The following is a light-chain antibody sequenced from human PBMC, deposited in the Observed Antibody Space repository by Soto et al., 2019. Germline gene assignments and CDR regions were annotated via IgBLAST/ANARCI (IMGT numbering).Light chain of an antibody. CDR3: RQYGSSPLFT. CDR1: QSVSSSY. V-gene: IGKV3-20*01. J-gene: IGKJ3*01. Sequence: EIVLTQSPGTLSLSPGERATLSCRASQSVSSSYLSWYQQKPGQAPRLLIYGASGRATGIPDRFSGSGSGTDFTLTVSRLEHEDFAVYYCRQYGSSPLFTFGPGTILDIK. CDR2: GAS.